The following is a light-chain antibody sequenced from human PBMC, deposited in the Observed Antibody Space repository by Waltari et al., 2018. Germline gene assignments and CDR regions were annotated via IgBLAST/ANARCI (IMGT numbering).Light chain of an antibody. J-gene: IGKJ3*01. Sequence: DIQMTQSPSPVSASVGDRVTATCRASQDSSSRLAWYQQQPGKAPRLLIYDTSTLQSGVPSRFSGSGSGTDFTLTISSLQPEDSATYSCQQGGSFPFTFGPGTKVNI. CDR3: QQGGSFPFT. V-gene: IGKV1-12*01. CDR1: QDSSSR. CDR2: DTS.